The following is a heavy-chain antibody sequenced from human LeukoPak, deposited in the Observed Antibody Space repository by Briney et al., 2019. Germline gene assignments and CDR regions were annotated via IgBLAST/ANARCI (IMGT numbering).Heavy chain of an antibody. CDR2: IKSKTDGGTT. D-gene: IGHD4-23*01. V-gene: IGHV3-15*01. Sequence: PGGSLRLSCAASGFTFSNAWMSWVRQAPGKGLEWVGRIKSKTDGGTTDYAAPVKDRFAISRDDSKNTLYLQMNSLKTEDTAVYYCSTFSNSPVVRGQNWGQGTLVTVAS. CDR3: STFSNSPVVRGQN. CDR1: GFTFSNAW. J-gene: IGHJ4*02.